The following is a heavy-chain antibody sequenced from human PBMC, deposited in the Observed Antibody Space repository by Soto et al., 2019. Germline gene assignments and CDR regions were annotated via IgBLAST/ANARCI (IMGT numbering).Heavy chain of an antibody. CDR3: ARESEDLTSNFVY. Sequence: EVQLVESGGGLVKPGGSLRLSCAASGFTFTRYSMNWVRQAPGKGLEWVSSISSTTNYIYYVDSMKGRFTISRDNAKNSLYLEMNSLRAEDTAVYYCARESEDLTSNFVYWGQGTLVTVSS. V-gene: IGHV3-21*06. CDR2: ISSTTNYI. J-gene: IGHJ4*02. CDR1: GFTFTRYS.